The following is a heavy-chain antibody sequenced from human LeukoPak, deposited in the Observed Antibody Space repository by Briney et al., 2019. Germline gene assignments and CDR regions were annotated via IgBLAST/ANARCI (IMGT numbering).Heavy chain of an antibody. Sequence: SVYVSRTVSLGTPSSYTISTVRQSAGPGLECMSRIIPILGIANYAQKFQCRVTITADKSTSTAYMELSSLRSEDTAVYYCSGWCSSTSCYDRDYYYYGMDVWGQGTTVTVSS. D-gene: IGHD2-2*01. CDR2: IIPILGIA. V-gene: IGHV1-69*02. J-gene: IGHJ6*02. CDR1: LGTPSSYT. CDR3: SGWCSSTSCYDRDYYYYGMDV.